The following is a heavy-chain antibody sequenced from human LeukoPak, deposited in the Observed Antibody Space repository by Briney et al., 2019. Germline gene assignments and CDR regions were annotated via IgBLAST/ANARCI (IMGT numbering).Heavy chain of an antibody. D-gene: IGHD3-9*01. J-gene: IGHJ4*02. CDR2: ISSSGSTI. CDR3: ARDLAALDYYFDY. Sequence: PGGSLRLSCAASGFTVSGNYMSWVRQAPGKGLEWVSYISSSGSTIYYADSVKGRFTISRDNAKNSLYLQMNSLRAEDTAVYYCARDLAALDYYFDYWGQGTLVTVSS. V-gene: IGHV3-11*01. CDR1: GFTVSGNY.